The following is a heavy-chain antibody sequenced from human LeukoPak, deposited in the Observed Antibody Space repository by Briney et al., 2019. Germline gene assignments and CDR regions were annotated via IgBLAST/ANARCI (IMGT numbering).Heavy chain of an antibody. CDR3: TTSEYYDFWSGYLAQRNYYYYGMDV. V-gene: IGHV3-15*01. CDR2: IKSKTDGGTT. J-gene: IGHJ6*02. CDR1: GFTFSNAW. D-gene: IGHD3-3*01. Sequence: GGSLRLSCAVSGFTFSNAWMSWVRQAPGKGLEWVGRIKSKTDGGTTDYAAPVKGRFTISRDDSKNTLYLQMNSLKTEDTAVYYCTTSEYYDFWSGYLAQRNYYYYGMDVWGQGTTVTVSS.